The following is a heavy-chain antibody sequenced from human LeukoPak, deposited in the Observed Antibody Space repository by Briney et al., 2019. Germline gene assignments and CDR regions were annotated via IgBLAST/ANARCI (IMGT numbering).Heavy chain of an antibody. CDR3: AKAPRGTTPYYLDY. CDR2: ISAGGGGT. Sequence: GGSLRLSCAASGFTFSSYAMTWVRQAPGKGLEWVSGISAGGGGTYYSDSVRGRFTISRDNSKNTLYLQMSSLRAEDTAVYYCAKAPRGTTPYYLDYWGQGTLVTVSS. V-gene: IGHV3-23*01. D-gene: IGHD4-11*01. J-gene: IGHJ4*02. CDR1: GFTFSSYA.